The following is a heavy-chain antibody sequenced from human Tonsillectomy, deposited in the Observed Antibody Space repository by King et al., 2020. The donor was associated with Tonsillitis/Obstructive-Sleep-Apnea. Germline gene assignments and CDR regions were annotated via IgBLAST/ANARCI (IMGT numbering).Heavy chain of an antibody. CDR1: GYTFTGYY. V-gene: IGHV1-2*02. CDR3: ASQSGDTDGFDI. D-gene: IGHD2-21*01. Sequence: VQLVESGAEVKKPGASVKVSCTASGYTFTGYYMHWVRQAPGQGLEWMGWINPNSGDTNYAQKFQGRVTMTRDTSISTAYMGLLRLRSDDTAVYYCASQSGDTDGFDIWGQGTMVSVSS. CDR2: INPNSGDT. J-gene: IGHJ3*02.